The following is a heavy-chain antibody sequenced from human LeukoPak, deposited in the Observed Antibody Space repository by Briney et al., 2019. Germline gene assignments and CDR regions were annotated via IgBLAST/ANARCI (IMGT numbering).Heavy chain of an antibody. CDR2: IYCSGST. V-gene: IGHV4-39*07. CDR3: ARKFIAARPFDY. Sequence: PSETLSLTCTVSGGSISSSSYYWGWIRQPPGKGLEWIGSIYCSGSTYYNPSLKSRVTISVDTSKNQFSLKLSSVTAADTAVYCCARKFIAARPFDYWGQGTLVTVSS. J-gene: IGHJ4*02. CDR1: GGSISSSSYY. D-gene: IGHD6-6*01.